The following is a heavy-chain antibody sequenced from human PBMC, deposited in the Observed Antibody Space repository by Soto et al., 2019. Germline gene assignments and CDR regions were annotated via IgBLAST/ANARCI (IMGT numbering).Heavy chain of an antibody. CDR3: ARDDTTSIAGFDP. V-gene: IGHV3-30-3*01. Sequence: PGGSLRLSCAASGFTFSSYARHWVRQAPGKGLEWVAVISYDGSNKYYADSVKGRFTISRDNSKNTLYLQMNSLRAEDTAVYYCARDDTTSIAGFDPWGQGTLVTVSS. CDR1: GFTFSSYA. D-gene: IGHD6-6*01. CDR2: ISYDGSNK. J-gene: IGHJ5*02.